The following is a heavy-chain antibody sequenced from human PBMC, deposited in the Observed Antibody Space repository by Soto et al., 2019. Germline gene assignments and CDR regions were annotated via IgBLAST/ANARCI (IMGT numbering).Heavy chain of an antibody. D-gene: IGHD4-4*01. Sequence: EVQLVESGGGLVKPGGSLTLSCAASGFTFSNAWINWVRQAPGKGLEWVGRVKRMTHGGTTDFAASVKGRFAISRDDSISMAFMRMNSMKIEDTAVYYCATDSYITVTPVRLDYWGHGTLVTVSS. CDR3: ATDSYITVTPVRLDY. CDR1: GFTFSNAW. J-gene: IGHJ4*01. V-gene: IGHV3-15*07. CDR2: VKRMTHGGTT.